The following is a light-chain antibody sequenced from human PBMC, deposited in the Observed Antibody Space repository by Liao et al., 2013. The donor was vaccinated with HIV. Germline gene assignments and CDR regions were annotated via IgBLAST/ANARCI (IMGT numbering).Light chain of an antibody. V-gene: IGLV3-1*01. J-gene: IGLJ3*02. CDR2: KDT. CDR1: KLGNRY. CDR3: QAWDSFTAV. Sequence: SYELTQAPSVSVPPGQTASITCSGDKLGNRYTCWYQQKPGQPPILVISKDTQRPSGIPERFSGSNSGSTATLTISGTQAVDEAYYFCQAWDSFTAVFGGGTKLTVL.